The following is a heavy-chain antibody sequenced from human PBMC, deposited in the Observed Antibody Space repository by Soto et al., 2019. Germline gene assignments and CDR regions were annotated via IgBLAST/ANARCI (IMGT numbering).Heavy chain of an antibody. CDR3: ASDPHTAMTLPRL. D-gene: IGHD5-18*01. Sequence: PGGSLRLSCAASGFTFSSYAMHWVRQAPRKGLEWVAVISYDGSNKYYADSVKGRFTISRDNSKNTLYLQMNSLRAEDTAVYYCASDPHTAMTLPRLWGQGTLVTVSS. CDR2: ISYDGSNK. J-gene: IGHJ4*02. CDR1: GFTFSSYA. V-gene: IGHV3-30-3*01.